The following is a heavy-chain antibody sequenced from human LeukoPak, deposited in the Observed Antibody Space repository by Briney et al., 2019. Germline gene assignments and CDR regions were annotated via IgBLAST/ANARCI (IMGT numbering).Heavy chain of an antibody. Sequence: GASVKVSCKVSGYTLTELSMHWVRQAPGKGLEWMVGFDPEDGETIYAQKFQGRVTMTEDTSTDTAYMELSSLRSEDTAVYYCATAYYYDSSGYSLNLNYWGQGTLVTVSS. CDR1: GYTLTELS. CDR2: FDPEDGET. V-gene: IGHV1-24*01. D-gene: IGHD3-22*01. J-gene: IGHJ4*02. CDR3: ATAYYYDSSGYSLNLNY.